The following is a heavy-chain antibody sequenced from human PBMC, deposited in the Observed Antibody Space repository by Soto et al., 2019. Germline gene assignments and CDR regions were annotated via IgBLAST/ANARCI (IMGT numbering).Heavy chain of an antibody. J-gene: IGHJ6*03. D-gene: IGHD2-15*01. Sequence: SLRLSCAASGFTFSSYAMHWVRPAPGKGLEWVSYISSSSSTIYYADSVKGRFTISRDNAKNSLYLQMNSLRAEDTAVYYCARDPGGSMGYMDVWGKGTTVTVSS. CDR2: ISSSSSTI. CDR1: GFTFSSYA. CDR3: ARDPGGSMGYMDV. V-gene: IGHV3-48*01.